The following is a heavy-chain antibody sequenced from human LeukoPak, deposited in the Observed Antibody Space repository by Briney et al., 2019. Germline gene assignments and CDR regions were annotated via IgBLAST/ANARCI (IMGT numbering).Heavy chain of an antibody. CDR2: IYLGGNT. V-gene: IGHV4-34*01. CDR1: GGSFSDYY. CDR3: ARNQEKAFGI. J-gene: IGHJ3*02. Sequence: PSETLSLTCAVYGGSFSDYYWSWIRQPPGKGLEWIGEIYLGGNTNYNPSLKSRVTISVDKAKTQFSLKLTSVTAADTAVYYCARNQEKAFGIWGQGTMVTVSS.